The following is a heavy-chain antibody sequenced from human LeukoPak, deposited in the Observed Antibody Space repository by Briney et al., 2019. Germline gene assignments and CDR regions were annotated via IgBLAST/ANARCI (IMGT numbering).Heavy chain of an antibody. Sequence: SETLSLTCSVSGGSITNYYWSWIRQPAGKGLEWIGRIYTSGSTSYNPSLKSRVTMSIGTSKNQFSLKLSSLTAADTAVYYCARGCSSTSCWLRMDVWGQGTTVTVSS. CDR1: GGSITNYY. V-gene: IGHV4-4*07. J-gene: IGHJ6*02. D-gene: IGHD2-2*01. CDR3: ARGCSSTSCWLRMDV. CDR2: IYTSGST.